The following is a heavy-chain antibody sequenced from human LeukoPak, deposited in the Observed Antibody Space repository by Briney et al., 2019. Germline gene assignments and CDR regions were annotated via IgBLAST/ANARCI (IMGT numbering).Heavy chain of an antibody. V-gene: IGHV3-23*01. Sequence: GGSLRLSCAASGFTFSNYALSWVRQAPGKGLEWVSGISDSGGSTLYADSVKGRFTISRDNSKNTLYLQMNSLRAEDTAVYYCARGGNYDSSGYGFSVGYWGQGTLVTVSS. CDR1: GFTFSNYA. CDR3: ARGGNYDSSGYGFSVGY. CDR2: ISDSGGST. J-gene: IGHJ4*02. D-gene: IGHD3-22*01.